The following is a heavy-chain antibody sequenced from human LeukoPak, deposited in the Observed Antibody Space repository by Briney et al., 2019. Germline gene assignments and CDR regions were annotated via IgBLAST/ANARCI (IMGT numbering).Heavy chain of an antibody. J-gene: IGHJ4*02. D-gene: IGHD3-22*01. CDR3: ARGGRYYYDSSGYRSPFDY. V-gene: IGHV1-2*02. CDR2: INPNSGGT. Sequence: ASVKVSCKASGYTFTGYYMHWVRQAPGQGLEWMGWINPNSGGTNYAQKFQGRVTMTRDTSISTAYMERSRLRSDDTAVYYCARGGRYYYDSSGYRSPFDYWGQGTLVTVSS. CDR1: GYTFTGYY.